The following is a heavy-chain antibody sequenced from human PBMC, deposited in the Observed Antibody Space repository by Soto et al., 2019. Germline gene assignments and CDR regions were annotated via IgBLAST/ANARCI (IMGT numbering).Heavy chain of an antibody. D-gene: IGHD3-9*01. V-gene: IGHV3-15*01. Sequence: GGSLRLSCAASGFTFSNAWMSWVRQAPGKGLEWVGRIKSKTDGGTTDYAAPVKGRFTISRDDSKNTLYLQMNSLKTEDTAVYYCTTSPYYDILTGYDFAMDVWGKGTTVTVSS. CDR3: TTSPYYDILTGYDFAMDV. CDR1: GFTFSNAW. CDR2: IKSKTDGGTT. J-gene: IGHJ6*03.